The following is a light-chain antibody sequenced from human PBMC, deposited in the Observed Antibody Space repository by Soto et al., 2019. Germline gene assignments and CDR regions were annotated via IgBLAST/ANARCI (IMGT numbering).Light chain of an antibody. Sequence: DIQMTQSPSSLSASVGDRVIITCRASQSISTYLNWYQQKPGKAPNLLIYAASTLQSGVPSRFTGSGSRTDFTLTISSLQPEDFATYYCQQTYSTPWTFGQGTKVEIK. CDR1: QSISTY. J-gene: IGKJ1*01. CDR3: QQTYSTPWT. CDR2: AAS. V-gene: IGKV1-39*01.